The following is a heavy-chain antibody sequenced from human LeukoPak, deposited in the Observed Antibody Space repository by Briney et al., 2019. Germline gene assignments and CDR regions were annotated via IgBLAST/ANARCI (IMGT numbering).Heavy chain of an antibody. CDR1: GYSISSGYY. D-gene: IGHD3-22*01. V-gene: IGHV4-38-2*01. Sequence: PSETLSLTCDVSGYSISSGYYWAWIRQTPGKGLQYIGMIYSTGDAYYSPSLKSRVTMSVDTSKNQFSLQLTSVTGADTAIYCCARVLYDTRTFDYWGKGTLVTVSS. J-gene: IGHJ4*02. CDR2: IYSTGDA. CDR3: ARVLYDTRTFDY.